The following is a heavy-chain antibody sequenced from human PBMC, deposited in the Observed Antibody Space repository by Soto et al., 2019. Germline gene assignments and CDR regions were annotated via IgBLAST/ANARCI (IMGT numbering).Heavy chain of an antibody. CDR3: AAGGGLPRYY. CDR1: GGSISSYY. V-gene: IGHV4-59*01. Sequence: PEETLSLTCTVSGGSISSYYWSWIRQPPGKGLEWIGYIYYSGSTNYNPSLKSRVTISVDTSKNQFSLKLSSVTAADTAVYYCAAGGGLPRYYWGQGTLVTVSS. J-gene: IGHJ4*02. D-gene: IGHD5-12*01. CDR2: IYYSGST.